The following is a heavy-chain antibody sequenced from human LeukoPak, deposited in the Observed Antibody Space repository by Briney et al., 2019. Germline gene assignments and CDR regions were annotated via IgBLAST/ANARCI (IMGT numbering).Heavy chain of an antibody. CDR1: GFTFSSYA. Sequence: PGGSLRLSCAASGFTFSSYAIHWVRQAPGKGLQYVSAISGNGRTTYYGNSVKGRFTISRDNSKSTVYLQMGSLRAEDMAVYYCARGYESSGYYYGYWGQGTLVTVSS. CDR2: ISGNGRTT. CDR3: ARGYESSGYYYGY. V-gene: IGHV3-64*01. D-gene: IGHD3-22*01. J-gene: IGHJ4*02.